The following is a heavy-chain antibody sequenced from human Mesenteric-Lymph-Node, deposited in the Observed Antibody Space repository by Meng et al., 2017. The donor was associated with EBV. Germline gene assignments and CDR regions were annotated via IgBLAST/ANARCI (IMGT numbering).Heavy chain of an antibody. V-gene: IGHV4-34*01. D-gene: IGHD3-10*01. Sequence: QVPLRQWGAGLLKSSETLSLTCVVYGESSSGYYWTWIRQPPGKGLEWIGEINHSGSTNYSPSLKSRVTISGDTSKKEFSLKLTSVTAADTAVYYCARGAAFLVQWGQGTLVTVSS. CDR2: INHSGST. CDR1: GESSSGYY. CDR3: ARGAAFLVQ. J-gene: IGHJ4*02.